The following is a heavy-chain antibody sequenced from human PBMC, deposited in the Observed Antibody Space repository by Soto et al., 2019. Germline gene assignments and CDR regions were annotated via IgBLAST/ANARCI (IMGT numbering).Heavy chain of an antibody. V-gene: IGHV3-33*01. J-gene: IGHJ5*02. CDR2: IWYDGSNK. CDR1: GFTFSSYG. CDR3: ARDSAYDFWSGLVHWFDP. D-gene: IGHD3-3*01. Sequence: PGGSLRLSXAASGFTFSSYGMHWVRQAPGKGLEWVAVIWYDGSNKYYADSVKGRFTISRDNSKNTLYLQMNSLRAEDTAVYYCARDSAYDFWSGLVHWFDPWGQGTLVTVSS.